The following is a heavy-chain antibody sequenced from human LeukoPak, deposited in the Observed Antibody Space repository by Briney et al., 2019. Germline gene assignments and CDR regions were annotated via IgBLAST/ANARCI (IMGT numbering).Heavy chain of an antibody. Sequence: SETLSLTCTVSGVSISNHYSSWIRQPPGKGLEWIGYIYYTGNTNYNPSLKSRVTITEDTSKNQVSLKLSSVTAADTAVYYCVRHSRVVAFDYGGQGNLVTVSS. CDR2: IYYTGNT. J-gene: IGHJ4*02. D-gene: IGHD2-15*01. V-gene: IGHV4-59*08. CDR3: VRHSRVVAFDY. CDR1: GVSISNHY.